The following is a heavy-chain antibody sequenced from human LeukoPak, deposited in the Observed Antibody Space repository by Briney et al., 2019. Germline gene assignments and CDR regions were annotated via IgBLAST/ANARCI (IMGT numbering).Heavy chain of an antibody. V-gene: IGHV3-48*03. CDR1: GFTFSSYE. J-gene: IGHJ5*02. CDR2: ISSSGGTI. CDR3: ARGGNWFDP. Sequence: GGSLRLSCAASGFTFSSYEMNWVRQAPGKGLECASYISSSGGTIPYADSVKGRFTISRDNAKNALYLHMNSLRAEDTANYYCARGGNWFDPWGQGTLVTVSS. D-gene: IGHD3-16*01.